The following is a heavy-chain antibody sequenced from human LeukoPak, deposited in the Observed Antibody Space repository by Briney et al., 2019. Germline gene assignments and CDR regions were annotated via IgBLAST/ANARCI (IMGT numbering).Heavy chain of an antibody. CDR3: ARHNHYYDSSGYYPRTDFDY. V-gene: IGHV5-51*01. Sequence: GESLKISCKGSGYSFTSYWIGWVRQMPGKGLGWMGIIYPGDSDTRYSPSFQGQVTISADKSISTAYLQWSSLKASDTAMYYCARHNHYYDSSGYYPRTDFDYWGQGTLVTVSS. CDR2: IYPGDSDT. D-gene: IGHD3-22*01. CDR1: GYSFTSYW. J-gene: IGHJ4*02.